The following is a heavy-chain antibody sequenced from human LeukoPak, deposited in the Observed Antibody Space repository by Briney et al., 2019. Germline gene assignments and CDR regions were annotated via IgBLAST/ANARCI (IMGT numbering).Heavy chain of an antibody. CDR1: GFTFSNAW. CDR3: TTDLDPVYGMDV. V-gene: IGHV3-15*07. Sequence: GGSLRPSCAASGFTFSNAWMNWVRQAPGKGLEWVGRIKSKTDGGTTDYAAPVKGRFTISRDDSKNTLYLQMNSLKTEDTAVYYCTTDLDPVYGMDVWGQGTTVTVSS. J-gene: IGHJ6*02. CDR2: IKSKTDGGTT.